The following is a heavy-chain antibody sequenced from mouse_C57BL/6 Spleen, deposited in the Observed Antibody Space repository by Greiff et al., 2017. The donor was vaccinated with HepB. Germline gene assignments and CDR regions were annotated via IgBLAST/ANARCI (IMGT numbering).Heavy chain of an antibody. CDR3: ARQRLAGTPFAY. D-gene: IGHD4-1*01. J-gene: IGHJ3*01. CDR1: GFTFSSYT. V-gene: IGHV5-9*01. Sequence: EVQLVESGGGLVKPGGSLKLSCAASGFTFSSYTMSWVRQTPEKRLEWVATISGGGGNTYYPDSVKGRFTISRDNAKNTLYLQMSSLRSEDTALYYCARQRLAGTPFAYWGQGTLVTVSA. CDR2: ISGGGGNT.